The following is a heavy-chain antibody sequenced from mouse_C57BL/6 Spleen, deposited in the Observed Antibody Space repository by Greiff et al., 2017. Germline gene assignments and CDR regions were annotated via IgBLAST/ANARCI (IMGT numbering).Heavy chain of an antibody. V-gene: IGHV1-18*01. D-gene: IGHD1-1*01. J-gene: IGHJ1*03. CDR2: INPNNGGT. CDR3: ARFYYGSSPHWYFDV. Sequence: VQLQQSGPELVKPGASVKIPCKASGYTFTDYNMDWVKQSHGKSLEWIGDINPNNGGTIYNQKFKGKATLTVDKSSSTAYMELRSLTSEDTAVYYGARFYYGSSPHWYFDVWGTGTTVTVSS. CDR1: GYTFTDYN.